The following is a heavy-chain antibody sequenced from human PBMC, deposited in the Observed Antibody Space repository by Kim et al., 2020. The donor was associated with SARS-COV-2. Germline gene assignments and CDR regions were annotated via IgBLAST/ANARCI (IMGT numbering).Heavy chain of an antibody. Sequence: SETLSLTCTVSGGSISSSSYYWGWIRQPPGKGLEWIGSIYYSGSTYYNPSLKSRVTISVDTSKNQFSLKLSSVTAADTAVYYCARVSRITMVRGVIIHYYGMDVWGQGTTVTVSS. CDR3: ARVSRITMVRGVIIHYYGMDV. CDR2: IYYSGST. J-gene: IGHJ6*02. V-gene: IGHV4-39*07. CDR1: GGSISSSSYY. D-gene: IGHD3-10*01.